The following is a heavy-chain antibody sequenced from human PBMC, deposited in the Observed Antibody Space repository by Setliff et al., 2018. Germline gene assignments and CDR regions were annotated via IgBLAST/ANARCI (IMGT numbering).Heavy chain of an antibody. CDR3: ASLGSSRDY. Sequence: SENLYLTCTVSGGSISSRREYGGGIRQPPGKGREWIGSIYYSGSTNYNPSLKSRVTISVDTSKNQFSLKLSSVTAADTAVYYCASLGSSRDYWGQGTLVTVSS. CDR2: IYYSGST. CDR1: GGSISSRREY. J-gene: IGHJ4*02. V-gene: IGHV4-39*07. D-gene: IGHD6-13*01.